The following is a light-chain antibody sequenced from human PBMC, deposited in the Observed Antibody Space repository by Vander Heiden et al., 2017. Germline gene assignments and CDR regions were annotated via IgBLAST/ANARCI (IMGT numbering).Light chain of an antibody. CDR2: AAS. J-gene: IGKJ2*02. CDR1: QSISSY. Sequence: DIHIAHSPSSLSASVGDRVTITCRASQSISSYLNWYQQKPGKAPKLLIYAASSLQSGVPSRFSGSGSGTDFTLTISSLQPEDFATYYCQQSNSTPRTFGQGTKLEIK. V-gene: IGKV1-39*01. CDR3: QQSNSTPRT.